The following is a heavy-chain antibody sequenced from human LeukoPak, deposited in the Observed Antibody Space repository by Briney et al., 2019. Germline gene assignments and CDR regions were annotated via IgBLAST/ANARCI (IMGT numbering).Heavy chain of an antibody. D-gene: IGHD2-15*01. CDR1: GYTLTELS. J-gene: IGHJ5*02. CDR2: FDPEDGET. Sequence: ASVKVSCKVSGYTLTELSMHWVRQAPGKGLEWMRGFDPEDGETIYAQKFQGRVTMTEDTSTDTAYMELSSLRSEDTAVYYCATGGNMGGRWLAYNWFDPWGQGTLVTVSS. V-gene: IGHV1-24*01. CDR3: ATGGNMGGRWLAYNWFDP.